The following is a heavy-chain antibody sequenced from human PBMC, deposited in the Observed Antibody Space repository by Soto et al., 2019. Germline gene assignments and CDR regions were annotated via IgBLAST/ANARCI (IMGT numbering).Heavy chain of an antibody. CDR2: IYYSGST. Sequence: SETLSLTCTVSGGSISSYYWSWIRQPPGKGLEWIGYIYYSGSTNYNPSLKSRVTISVDTSKNQFSLKLSSVTAADTAVYYCASDYGGNSDAFDIWGQGTMVTISS. D-gene: IGHD4-17*01. J-gene: IGHJ3*02. CDR1: GGSISSYY. CDR3: ASDYGGNSDAFDI. V-gene: IGHV4-59*01.